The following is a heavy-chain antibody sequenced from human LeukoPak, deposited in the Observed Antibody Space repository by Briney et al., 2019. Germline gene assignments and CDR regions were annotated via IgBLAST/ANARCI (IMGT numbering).Heavy chain of an antibody. Sequence: GGSLRLSCAASGFTFSSYEMNWVRQAPGKGLEWVSYISSSASSRPYADSVKGRFTISRDNSKNTLYLEMNSLRAEDTAVYYCAKDQGRGLGSYSWGNFDYWGQGTLVTVSS. J-gene: IGHJ4*02. CDR1: GFTFSSYE. CDR2: ISSSASSR. V-gene: IGHV3-48*03. D-gene: IGHD3-10*01. CDR3: AKDQGRGLGSYSWGNFDY.